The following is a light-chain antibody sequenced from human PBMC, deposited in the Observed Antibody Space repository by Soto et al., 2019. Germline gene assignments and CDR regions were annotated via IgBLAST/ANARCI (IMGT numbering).Light chain of an antibody. Sequence: SYELTQPPSVSVAPGKTARITCGGNNIGSKSVHWYQQKSGQAPVLVIYYEIDRPSGIPERFSGSNSGSTATLTISRVEAGDEADDYCHVWDSDRDHPVFGGGTKLTVL. CDR1: NIGSKS. V-gene: IGLV3-21*04. CDR3: HVWDSDRDHPV. J-gene: IGLJ2*01. CDR2: YEI.